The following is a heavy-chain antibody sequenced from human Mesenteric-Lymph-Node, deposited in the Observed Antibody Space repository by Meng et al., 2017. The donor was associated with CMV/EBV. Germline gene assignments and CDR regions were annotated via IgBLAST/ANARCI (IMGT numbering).Heavy chain of an antibody. CDR2: INPNTGNP. D-gene: IGHD3-10*01. V-gene: IGHV7-4-1*02. CDR1: GYTFTSYA. CDR3: ARGGLGRGELIYDY. Sequence: SGYTFTSYAMNWVRQAPGQGLEWMGWINPNTGNPTYAQGFTGRFVFSLDTSISTAYLQISSLKAEDTAVYYCARGGLGRGELIYDYWGQGTLVTVSS. J-gene: IGHJ4*02.